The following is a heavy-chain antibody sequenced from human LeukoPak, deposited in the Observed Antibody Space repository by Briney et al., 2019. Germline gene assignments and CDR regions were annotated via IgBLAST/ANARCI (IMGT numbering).Heavy chain of an antibody. D-gene: IGHD6-13*01. CDR2: INQDGSEK. V-gene: IGHV3-7*01. Sequence: GGSLRLSCAASGFIVSGHYMGWVRQAPGKGLEWVANINQDGSEKYYVDSVKGRFTISRDNAKNSLYLQMNSLRAEDTAVYYCARRGGSSSWYLKYYFDYWGQGTLVTVSS. CDR1: GFIVSGHY. J-gene: IGHJ4*02. CDR3: ARRGGSSSWYLKYYFDY.